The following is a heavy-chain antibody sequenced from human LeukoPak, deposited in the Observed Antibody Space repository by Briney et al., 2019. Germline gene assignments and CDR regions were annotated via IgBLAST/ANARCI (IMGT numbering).Heavy chain of an antibody. CDR2: ISSSGTTI. D-gene: IGHD6-13*01. Sequence: TGGSLRLSCAASGFTFSSYSMNWVRQAPGKGLEWGSYISSSGTTIYYADSVKGRFTISRDNAKNSLYLQMNSLRDEDTAVYYCARVWGLAVAGGEIEYWGQGTLVTVSS. V-gene: IGHV3-48*02. CDR1: GFTFSSYS. CDR3: ARVWGLAVAGGEIEY. J-gene: IGHJ4*02.